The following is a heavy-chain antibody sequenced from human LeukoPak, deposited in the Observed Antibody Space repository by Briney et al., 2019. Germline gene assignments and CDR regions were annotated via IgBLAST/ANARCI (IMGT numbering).Heavy chain of an antibody. CDR1: GFTFSSYS. V-gene: IGHV3-21*01. CDR2: ISSSSYI. CDR3: ARHQTTVTAYDD. Sequence: GGSLRLSCAASGFTFSSYSMNWVRQAPGKGLEWVPSISSSSYIYYADSVKGRFTISRDNAKNSLYLQMNSLRAEDTAVYYCARHQTTVTAYDDWGQGTLVTVSS. D-gene: IGHD4-17*01. J-gene: IGHJ4*02.